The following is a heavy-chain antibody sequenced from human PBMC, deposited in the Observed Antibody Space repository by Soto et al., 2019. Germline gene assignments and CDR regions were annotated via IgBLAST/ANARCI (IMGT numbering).Heavy chain of an antibody. CDR3: ARAQRFLEWLLPLDY. J-gene: IGHJ4*02. CDR2: IYYSGST. CDR1: GGSISSGDYY. Sequence: SETLSLTCTVSGGSISSGDYYWSWVRQPPGKGLEWIGYIYYSGSTYYNPSLKSRVTISVDTSKNQFSLKLSSVTAADTAVYYCARAQRFLEWLLPLDYWGQGTLVTVSS. D-gene: IGHD3-3*01. V-gene: IGHV4-30-4*01.